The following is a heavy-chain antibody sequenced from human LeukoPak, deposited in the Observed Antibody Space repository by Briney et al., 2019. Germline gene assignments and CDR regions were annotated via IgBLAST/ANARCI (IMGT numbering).Heavy chain of an antibody. D-gene: IGHD3-22*01. CDR2: IYYSGST. Sequence: SETLSLTCTVSGGSISSGGYYWSWIRQHPGKGLEWIGYIYYSGSTYYNPSLKSRVTISVDTSKNQFSLKLSSVTAADTAVYYCARMGIVSYYDSSGYPYYFDYWGQGTLVTVSS. CDR3: ARMGIVSYYDSSGYPYYFDY. V-gene: IGHV4-31*03. CDR1: GGSISSGGYY. J-gene: IGHJ4*02.